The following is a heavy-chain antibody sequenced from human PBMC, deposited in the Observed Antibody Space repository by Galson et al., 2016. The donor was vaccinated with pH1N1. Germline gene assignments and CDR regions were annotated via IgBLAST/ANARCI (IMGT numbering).Heavy chain of an antibody. V-gene: IGHV4-34*01. J-gene: IGHJ3*01. CDR2: INHGGST. CDR1: GGSFRGYY. D-gene: IGHD6-19*01. CDR3: ARHSTSGFPTIEVAARRRPFDV. Sequence: ETLSLTCAVYGGSFRGYYWSWIRQSPEKGLEWIGEINHGGSTNYNPSLEGRVALSLDTSKNQFSQRLMAVTAADTAVYFCARHSTSGFPTIEVAARRRPFDVWGQGTLVTVSS.